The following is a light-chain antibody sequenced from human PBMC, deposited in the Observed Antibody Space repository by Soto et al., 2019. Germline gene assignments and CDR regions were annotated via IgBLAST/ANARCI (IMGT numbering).Light chain of an antibody. V-gene: IGKV3-15*01. J-gene: IGKJ2*01. CDR3: QQYNNWPPL. CDR1: QSVSSN. Sequence: EIVMTQSPATLSMSPGERATLSCRASQSVSSNLAWYQQKPGQAPRLLIYGASTRATDIPARFSGSGSGTEFTLTISSLLSEDFAVYYCQQYNNWPPLFGQGTKLEIK. CDR2: GAS.